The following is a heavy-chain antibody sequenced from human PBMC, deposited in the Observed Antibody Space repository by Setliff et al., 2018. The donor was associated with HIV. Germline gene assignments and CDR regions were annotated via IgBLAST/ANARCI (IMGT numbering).Heavy chain of an antibody. D-gene: IGHD2-15*01. V-gene: IGHV1-3*01. Sequence: VASVKVSCKASGYSFSNFAIHWVRQAPGQRLEWLGWINAGSGNTRYSQKFQDRLTITRDTSARTVYMELSSLKSEDTAVYYCARVRCSGANCFNWFDFWGQGTQVTVSS. CDR3: ARVRCSGANCFNWFDF. CDR2: INAGSGNT. CDR1: GYSFSNFA. J-gene: IGHJ5*01.